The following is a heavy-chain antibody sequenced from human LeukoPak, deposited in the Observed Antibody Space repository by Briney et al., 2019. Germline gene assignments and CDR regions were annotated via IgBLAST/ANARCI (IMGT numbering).Heavy chain of an antibody. V-gene: IGHV1-2*02. Sequence: ASVKVSCKASGYTFTGYYLHWVRQAPGQGLEWMGWINPYSGGTKYAQKSQGRVTMTRDTSISTAYMELSGLRSDDSAVYYCARAPDCSGGTCYPGSAWFDPWGQGTLVTVSS. CDR1: GYTFTGYY. J-gene: IGHJ5*02. D-gene: IGHD2-15*01. CDR2: INPYSGGT. CDR3: ARAPDCSGGTCYPGSAWFDP.